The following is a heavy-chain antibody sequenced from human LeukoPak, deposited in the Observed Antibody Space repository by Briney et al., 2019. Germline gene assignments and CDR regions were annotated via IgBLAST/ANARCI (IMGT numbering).Heavy chain of an antibody. CDR1: GFTFSSYA. Sequence: PGGSLRLSCAASGFTFSSYAMHWVRQAPGKGLEWVAVISYDGSNKYYADSVKGRFTISRDNSKNTLYLQMNSLRAEGTAVYYCGREGQYSGSSCFDYWAREPWSPSPQ. D-gene: IGHD1-26*01. CDR3: GREGQYSGSSCFDY. CDR2: ISYDGSNK. V-gene: IGHV3-30-3*01. J-gene: IGHJ4*02.